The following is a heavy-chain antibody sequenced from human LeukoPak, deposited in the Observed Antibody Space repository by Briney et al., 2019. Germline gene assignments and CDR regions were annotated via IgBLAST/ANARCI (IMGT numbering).Heavy chain of an antibody. CDR3: ARWSRGIAVAHDY. V-gene: IGHV4-59*01. CDR2: IYYSGST. CDR1: VGSITSYY. J-gene: IGHJ4*02. Sequence: SETLSLTCTVSVGSITSYYWSWIRHPPWKGLEWIGYIYYSGSTNYNPSLKSRVTISVDTSKNQFSLSLISVTAADTAVYYCARWSRGIAVAHDYWGQGTLVTVSS. D-gene: IGHD6-19*01.